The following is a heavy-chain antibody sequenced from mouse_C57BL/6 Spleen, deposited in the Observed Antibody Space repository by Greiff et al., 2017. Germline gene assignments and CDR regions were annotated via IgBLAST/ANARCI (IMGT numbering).Heavy chain of an antibody. V-gene: IGHV1-7*01. J-gene: IGHJ2*01. CDR3: ARRTNSLNYGFDY. D-gene: IGHD1-1*01. Sequence: QVQLQQSGAELAKPGASVKLSCKASGYTFTSYWMHWVKQRPGQGLEWIGYINPSSGYTKYNQKFKDKATLTADKSSSTAYMQLSSLTYEDSAVYYCARRTNSLNYGFDYWGQGTTLTVSS. CDR1: GYTFTSYW. CDR2: INPSSGYT.